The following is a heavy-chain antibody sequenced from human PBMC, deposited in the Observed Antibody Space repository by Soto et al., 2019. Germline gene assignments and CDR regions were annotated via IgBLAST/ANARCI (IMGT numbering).Heavy chain of an antibody. D-gene: IGHD5-12*01. CDR3: ARIGIEWLRSGHAFDI. CDR1: GFTFSYYS. CDR2: ISSSSSYI. Sequence: GGSLRLSCAASGFTFSYYSMHWVRQAPGKGLEWVSSISSSSSYIYYADSVKGRFTISRDNAKNSLYLQMNSLRAEDTAVYYCARIGIEWLRSGHAFDIWGQGTMVTVSS. V-gene: IGHV3-21*01. J-gene: IGHJ3*02.